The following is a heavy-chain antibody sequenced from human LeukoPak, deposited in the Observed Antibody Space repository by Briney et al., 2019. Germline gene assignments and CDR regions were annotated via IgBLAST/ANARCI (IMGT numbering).Heavy chain of an antibody. CDR2: IHTSGST. CDR3: ARSYGSGSYYSRYYYFYMDV. D-gene: IGHD3-10*01. J-gene: IGHJ6*03. V-gene: IGHV4-4*09. CDR1: GGSISSYY. Sequence: SETLSLTCTVSGGSISSYYWSWNRQPPGKGLEYIGYIHTSGSTNYNSSPKSRATISIDMSNDQFSLMLSSVTAADTAVYFCARSYGSGSYYSRYYYFYMDVWGKGTTVTVSS.